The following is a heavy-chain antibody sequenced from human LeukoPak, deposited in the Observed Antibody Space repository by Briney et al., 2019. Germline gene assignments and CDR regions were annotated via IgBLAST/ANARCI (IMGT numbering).Heavy chain of an antibody. D-gene: IGHD1-26*01. V-gene: IGHV4-30-2*01. CDR3: ARGEGGSYLDY. Sequence: WVRQMPGKGLEWMGIIYHSGSTYYNPSPKSRVSISVDRSKNQFSLKLSSVTAADTAVYYCARGEGGSYLDYWGQGTLVTVSS. CDR2: IYHSGST. J-gene: IGHJ4*02.